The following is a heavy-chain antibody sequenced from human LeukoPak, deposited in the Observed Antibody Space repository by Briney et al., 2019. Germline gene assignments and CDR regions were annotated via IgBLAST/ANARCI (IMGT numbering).Heavy chain of an antibody. J-gene: IGHJ3*02. Sequence: PGGSLRLSCAASGFTFSSYAVSWVRQAPGKGLEWVSTISGSGDSTYYADSVRGRFTVSRDNSKNTLYLQMNSLRAEDTAVYYCAKYRYYDTDAFDIWGQGTMVTVSS. CDR3: AKYRYYDTDAFDI. CDR1: GFTFSSYA. V-gene: IGHV3-23*01. CDR2: ISGSGDST. D-gene: IGHD3-22*01.